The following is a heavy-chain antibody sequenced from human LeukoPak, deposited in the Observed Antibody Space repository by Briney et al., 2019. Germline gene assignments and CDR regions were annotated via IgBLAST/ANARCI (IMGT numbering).Heavy chain of an antibody. CDR2: ISGSGGNT. D-gene: IGHD6-19*01. J-gene: IGHJ4*02. V-gene: IGHV3-23*01. Sequence: PGGSLRLSCVASGFTFSSSAMSWVRQAPGKGLEWVSGISGSGGNTYYADSVTGRFTISRDNSKNTLHLQMNSLRAEDTAVYYCAKAQKYTSDLDYWGPGIVVTVSS. CDR1: GFTFSSSA. CDR3: AKAQKYTSDLDY.